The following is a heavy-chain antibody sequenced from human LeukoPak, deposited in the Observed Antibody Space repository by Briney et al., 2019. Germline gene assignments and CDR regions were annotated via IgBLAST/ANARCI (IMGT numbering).Heavy chain of an antibody. D-gene: IGHD6-13*01. V-gene: IGHV6-1*01. CDR3: ARERSSWYYLDY. CDR2: TYYRYQWYY. CDR1: GDILSSNIAT. J-gene: IGHJ4*02. Sequence: SQTLSLTCVLSGDILSSNIATWNWIRQSPSRGLEWLVRTYYRYQWYYDYAVSVRSRITINPDTSKNQFSLQLSSVTPEDTAVYFCARERSSWYYLDYWGQGMLVTVPS.